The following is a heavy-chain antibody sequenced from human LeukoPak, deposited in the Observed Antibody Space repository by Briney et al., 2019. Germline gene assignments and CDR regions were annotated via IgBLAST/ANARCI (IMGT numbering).Heavy chain of an antibody. CDR2: IFYSGST. D-gene: IGHD2/OR15-2a*01. V-gene: IGHV4-39*07. CDR1: GGSISTSNYY. CDR3: ARVDYYLHGV. Sequence: SETLSLTCTVSGGSISTSNYYWGWVRQPPGKGLEWIGNIFYSGSTYYSPSLKSRVTISVDTSKNQFSLKLSSVTAADTAVYYCARVDYYLHGVWGKGTTVTVSS. J-gene: IGHJ6*04.